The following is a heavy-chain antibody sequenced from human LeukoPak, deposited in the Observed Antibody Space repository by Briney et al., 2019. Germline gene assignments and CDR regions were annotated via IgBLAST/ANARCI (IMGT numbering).Heavy chain of an antibody. D-gene: IGHD3-22*01. Sequence: QPGGSLRLSCSASGFTLSSYAMSWVRQAPGKGLEWVSAISGSGGSTYYADSVKGRFTIYRDNSKNTLYLQMNSLRAEDTAVYYGAKFAVISVGIDYWGQGTVVSVSS. J-gene: IGHJ4*02. CDR3: AKFAVISVGIDY. CDR2: ISGSGGST. V-gene: IGHV3-23*01. CDR1: GFTLSSYA.